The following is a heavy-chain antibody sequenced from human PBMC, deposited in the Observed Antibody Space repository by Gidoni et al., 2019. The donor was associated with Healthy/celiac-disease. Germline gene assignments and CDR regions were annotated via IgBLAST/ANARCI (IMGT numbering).Heavy chain of an antibody. D-gene: IGHD3-10*01. Sequence: QVQLQESGPGLVKPSQTLSLTCTVPGGSISSGSYYWSWIRQPAGKGLEWIGRIGTSGSNNYNPSRKSRVTISVDTSKNQFSLKLSSVTAADTAVYYCARGLIYPGGMDVWGQGTTVTVSS. J-gene: IGHJ6*02. CDR3: ARGLIYPGGMDV. CDR2: IGTSGSN. V-gene: IGHV4-61*02. CDR1: GGSISSGSYY.